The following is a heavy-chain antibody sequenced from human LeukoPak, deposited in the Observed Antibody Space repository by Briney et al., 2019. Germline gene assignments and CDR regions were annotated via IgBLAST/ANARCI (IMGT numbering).Heavy chain of an antibody. D-gene: IGHD1-26*01. Sequence: GGSLRLSCAASGFTFSSYAMSWVRQAPGKGLEWVSAISGSGGSTYYADSVKGRFTISRDNSKDTLYLQMNSLRAEDTAVYYCARGGSYLSAFDIWGQGTMVTVSS. CDR3: ARGGSYLSAFDI. CDR2: ISGSGGST. CDR1: GFTFSSYA. V-gene: IGHV3-23*01. J-gene: IGHJ3*02.